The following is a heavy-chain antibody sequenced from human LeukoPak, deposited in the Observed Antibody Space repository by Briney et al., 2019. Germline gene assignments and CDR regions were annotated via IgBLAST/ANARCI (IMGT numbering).Heavy chain of an antibody. Sequence: GGSLRLSCAASGFTFSSYGMHWVRQAPGKGLEWVAVIWYDGSNKYYADSVKGRFTISRDNSKNTLYPQMTILRVEDTALYYCARDRWQQLVSPLEWGQGTLVTVSS. CDR2: IWYDGSNK. CDR3: ARDRWQQLVSPLE. V-gene: IGHV3-33*01. D-gene: IGHD6-13*01. J-gene: IGHJ4*02. CDR1: GFTFSSYG.